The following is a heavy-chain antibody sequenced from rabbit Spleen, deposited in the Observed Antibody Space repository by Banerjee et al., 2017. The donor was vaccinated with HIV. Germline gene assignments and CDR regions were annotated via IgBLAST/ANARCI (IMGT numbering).Heavy chain of an antibody. CDR2: IYNGDGST. D-gene: IGHD4-2*01. CDR3: ARDTDDLVYDGAFDL. Sequence: QEQLEESGGDLVKPGASLTLTCTASGFSFSGSYYMCWVRQAPGKGLEWIACIYNGDGSTYYASWVNGRFTISKTSSTTVTLQMTSLTVADTATYFCARDTDDLVYDGAFDLWGPGTLVTVS. V-gene: IGHV1S45*01. CDR1: GFSFSGSYY. J-gene: IGHJ4*01.